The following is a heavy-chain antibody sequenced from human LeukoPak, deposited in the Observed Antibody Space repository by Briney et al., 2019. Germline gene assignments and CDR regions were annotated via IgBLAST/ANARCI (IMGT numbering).Heavy chain of an antibody. D-gene: IGHD4-23*01. V-gene: IGHV1-69*13. CDR2: IIPIFGTA. CDR1: GGTFSSYA. Sequence: WAPVKVSCKASGGTFSSYAISWVRQAPGQGLEWMGGIIPIFGTANYAQKFQGRVTITADESTSTAYMELSSLRSEDTAVYYCARVGGMSFDHWGQGTLVTVSS. CDR3: ARVGGMSFDH. J-gene: IGHJ4*02.